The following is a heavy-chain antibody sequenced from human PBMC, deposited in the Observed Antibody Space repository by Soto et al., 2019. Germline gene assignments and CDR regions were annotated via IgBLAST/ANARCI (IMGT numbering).Heavy chain of an antibody. CDR2: IIPIFGTA. CDR1: GGTFSSYA. J-gene: IGHJ6*02. CDR3: ARGDWNPPPAYYYYGMDV. V-gene: IGHV1-69*06. Sequence: VKVSCKASGGTFSSYAISWVRQAPGQGLEWMGGIIPIFGTANYAQKFQGRVTITADKSTSTAYMELSSLRSEDTAVYYCARGDWNPPPAYYYYGMDVWGQGTTVTVSS. D-gene: IGHD1-1*01.